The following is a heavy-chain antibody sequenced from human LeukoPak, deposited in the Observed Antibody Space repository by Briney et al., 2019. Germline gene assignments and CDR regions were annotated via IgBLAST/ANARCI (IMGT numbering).Heavy chain of an antibody. J-gene: IGHJ4*02. CDR2: ISYDGSNK. D-gene: IGHD3-22*01. V-gene: IGHV3-30-3*01. Sequence: GGSLRLSCAASGFTFSSYAMHWVRLAPGKGLEGVAVISYDGSNKYYADAVKGRFTIARDNSKNTLYLQMNSLRAEDTAVYYCARVSGYYLPFDYWGQGTLVTVSS. CDR1: GFTFSSYA. CDR3: ARVSGYYLPFDY.